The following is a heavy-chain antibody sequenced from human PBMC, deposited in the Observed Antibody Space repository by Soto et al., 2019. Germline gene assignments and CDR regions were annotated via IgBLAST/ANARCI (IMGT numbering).Heavy chain of an antibody. Sequence: VQLVQSGAEVKKPGASVKVSCKASGYTFTSFGITWVRQAPGQDLEWLGWISAYNGDTNYAPRLQGRVTMTTDTSTSTVYRELKSLKSDDTAVYYCARDQEYSTSGLYWFDLWGQGTLVTVSS. CDR3: ARDQEYSTSGLYWFDL. J-gene: IGHJ5*02. CDR2: ISAYNGDT. CDR1: GYTFTSFG. V-gene: IGHV1-18*04. D-gene: IGHD6-6*01.